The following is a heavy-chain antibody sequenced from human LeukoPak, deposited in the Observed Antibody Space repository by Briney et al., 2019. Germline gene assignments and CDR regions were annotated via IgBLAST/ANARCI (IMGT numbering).Heavy chain of an antibody. CDR2: ISAYNGNT. CDR1: GYTFTSYG. J-gene: IGHJ6*03. Sequence: ASVKVSCKASGYTFTSYGISWVRQAPGQGLEWMGWISAYNGNTNYAQKLQGRVTMTTDTSTSTAYMELRSLRSDDTAVYYCARRDGAWNDGYYYMDVWGKGTTVTVSS. V-gene: IGHV1-18*01. CDR3: ARRDGAWNDGYYYMDV. D-gene: IGHD1-1*01.